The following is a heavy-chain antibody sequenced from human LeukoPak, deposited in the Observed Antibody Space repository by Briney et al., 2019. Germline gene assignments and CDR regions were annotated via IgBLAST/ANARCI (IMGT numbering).Heavy chain of an antibody. V-gene: IGHV3-33*01. CDR3: ARVNYYDSSGYYYPFDY. Sequence: PGGSLRLSCAASGFTFSSYGMHWVRQAPGKGLEWVAVIWYDGSNKYYADSVKGRFTISRDNSKNTLYLQMNSLRAEDTAVYYCARVNYYDSSGYYYPFDYWGQGTLVTVSS. J-gene: IGHJ4*02. D-gene: IGHD3-22*01. CDR2: IWYDGSNK. CDR1: GFTFSSYG.